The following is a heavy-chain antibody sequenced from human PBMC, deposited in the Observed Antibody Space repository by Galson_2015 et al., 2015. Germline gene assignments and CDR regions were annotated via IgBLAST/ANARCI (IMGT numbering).Heavy chain of an antibody. J-gene: IGHJ6*02. CDR1: GYTFTRYG. V-gene: IGHV1-18*01. CDR3: ARVPHYYDTSGPHYGIDF. CDR2: IRAYNGNT. Sequence: SVKVSCKASGYTFTRYGISWARQAPGQGLEWMGWIRAYNGNTTYEQKLQGRVTMTTGTSTSTAYMELRSRISDDTAVYYCARVPHYYDTSGPHYGIDFWGQGTTVTVSS. D-gene: IGHD3-22*01.